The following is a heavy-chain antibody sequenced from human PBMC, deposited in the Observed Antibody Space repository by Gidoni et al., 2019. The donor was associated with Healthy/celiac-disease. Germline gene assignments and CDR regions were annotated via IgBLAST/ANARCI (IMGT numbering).Heavy chain of an antibody. J-gene: IGHJ6*03. CDR3: ARDREAYCGGDCYETYYYYYMDV. V-gene: IGHV3-48*01. Sequence: EVQLVESGGGLVQPGGSLRLSCAASGFPFSSYSMTWVRQAPGKGLEWVSYISSSSSTIYYADSVKGRFTISRDNAKNSLYLQMNSLRAEDTAVYYCARDREAYCGGDCYETYYYYYMDVWGKGTTVTVSS. CDR2: ISSSSSTI. D-gene: IGHD2-21*01. CDR1: GFPFSSYS.